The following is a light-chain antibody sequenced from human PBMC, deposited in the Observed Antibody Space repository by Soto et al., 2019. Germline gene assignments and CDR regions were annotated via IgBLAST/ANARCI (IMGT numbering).Light chain of an antibody. CDR1: QSVGSSS. CDR2: DIR. CDR3: HQYGSSPRT. Sequence: VLTQSPDTLSFSPGERATLSWRASQSVGSSSLGWYQQKPGQAPRLVIFDIRNRATGIPDRFSGSGSGTDCTLTISRLEPEDFAVYYCHQYGSSPRTFGQGTKVDIK. J-gene: IGKJ1*01. V-gene: IGKV3-20*01.